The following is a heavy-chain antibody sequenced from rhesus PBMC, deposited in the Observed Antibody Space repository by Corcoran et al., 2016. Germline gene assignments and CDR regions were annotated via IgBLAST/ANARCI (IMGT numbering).Heavy chain of an antibody. CDR2: DDPEDGEA. J-gene: IGHJ4*01. V-gene: IGHV1-111*02. CDR3: ATALGAAAAFDY. D-gene: IGHD6-31*01. Sequence: EVQLVQSGAEVKKPGASVKISCKASGYTFTDYYLHWVRQAPGKGLEWMGLDDPEDGEAIHAQKFQDRVTIPADTSTDTAYMELSSLRSEDTAVYYCATALGAAAAFDYWGQGVLVTVSS. CDR1: GYTFTDYY.